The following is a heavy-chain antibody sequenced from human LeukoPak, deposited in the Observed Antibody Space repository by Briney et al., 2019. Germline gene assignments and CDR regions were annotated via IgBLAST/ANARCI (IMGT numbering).Heavy chain of an antibody. Sequence: GGSLRLSCAASGFTFSSYGMHWVRQAPGKGLEWVAFIRYDGSDKYYADSVKGRFTISRDNSNNILYLQLNSVRAEDTATYYCAQDQLQLWFHWDQGTLVTVSS. D-gene: IGHD5-18*01. V-gene: IGHV3-30*02. CDR1: GFTFSSYG. J-gene: IGHJ4*02. CDR2: IRYDGSDK. CDR3: AQDQLQLWFH.